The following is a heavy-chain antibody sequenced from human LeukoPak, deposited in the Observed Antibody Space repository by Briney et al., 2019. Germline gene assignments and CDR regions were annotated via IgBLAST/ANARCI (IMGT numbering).Heavy chain of an antibody. D-gene: IGHD2-15*01. CDR3: ARQRVGPKGSWFDP. CDR2: IYYSGST. CDR1: GFTFSSYS. J-gene: IGHJ5*02. Sequence: GSLRLSCAASGFTFSSYSMNWVRQPPGKGLEWIGSIYYSGSTYYNPSLKSRVTISVDTSKNQFSLKLSSVTAADTAVYYCARQRVGPKGSWFDPWGQGTLVTVSS. V-gene: IGHV4-39*07.